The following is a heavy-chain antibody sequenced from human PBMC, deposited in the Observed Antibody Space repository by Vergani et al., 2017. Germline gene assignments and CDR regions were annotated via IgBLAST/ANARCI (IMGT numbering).Heavy chain of an antibody. D-gene: IGHD2-21*01. Sequence: QVQLVQSGAEVKKPGSSVKVSCKTSGGSFSSYPISWVRQAPGQGLEWMGGIIPIFGTTNYTQKFHGRVSISADESTSTAYMELSSLRSDDTAVYYCARDFHGGGGDWGQGTLVTVSS. V-gene: IGHV1-69*12. CDR3: ARDFHGGGGD. CDR1: GGSFSSYP. J-gene: IGHJ4*02. CDR2: IIPIFGTT.